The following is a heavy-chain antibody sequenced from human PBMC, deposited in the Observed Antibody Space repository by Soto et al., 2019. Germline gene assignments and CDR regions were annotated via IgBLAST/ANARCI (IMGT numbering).Heavy chain of an antibody. Sequence: PGGSLRLSCAASGFTFSSYAMHWVRQAPGKGLEWVAVISYDGSNKYYADSVKGRFTISRDNSKNTLYLQMNSLRAEDTAVYYCARDPGGSYAVGWTDYWGQGTLVTVSS. CDR2: ISYDGSNK. J-gene: IGHJ4*02. CDR3: ARDPGGSYAVGWTDY. CDR1: GFTFSSYA. V-gene: IGHV3-30-3*01. D-gene: IGHD2-2*01.